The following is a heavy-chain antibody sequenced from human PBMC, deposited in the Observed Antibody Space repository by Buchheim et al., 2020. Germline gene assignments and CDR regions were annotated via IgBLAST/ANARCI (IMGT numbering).Heavy chain of an antibody. J-gene: IGHJ4*02. CDR1: GASISSSSYY. CDR2: IYYSGTT. V-gene: IGHV4-39*01. D-gene: IGHD3-10*01. CDR3: ARRIHLAGWGDFDY. Sequence: QVQLQESGPGLVKPSETLSLTCTVSGASISSSSYYWGWIRQSPGKGLEWIGDIYYSGTTYYNPSLQGRCVISLEPSTNQFSLNLSSVTAADTAVYYCARRIHLAGWGDFDYWGQGTL.